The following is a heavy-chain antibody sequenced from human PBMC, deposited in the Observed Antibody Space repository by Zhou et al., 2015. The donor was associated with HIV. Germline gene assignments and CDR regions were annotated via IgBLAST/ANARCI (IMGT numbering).Heavy chain of an antibody. CDR1: GGTFSSYA. V-gene: IGHV1-69*01. Sequence: QVQLVQSGAEVKKPGSSVKVSCKASGGTFSSYAISWVRQAPGQGLEWMGGIIPIFGTANYAQKFQGRVTITADESTSTAYMELSSLRSEDTAVYYCARVLVGFGAYNNWFDPWGRGNPGHRLL. CDR2: IIPIFGTA. CDR3: ARVLVGFGAYNNWFDP. D-gene: IGHD3-16*01. J-gene: IGHJ5*02.